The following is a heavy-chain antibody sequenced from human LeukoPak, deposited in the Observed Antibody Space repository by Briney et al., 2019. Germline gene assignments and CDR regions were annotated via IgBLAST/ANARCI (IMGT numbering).Heavy chain of an antibody. V-gene: IGHV4-34*01. CDR3: ARGSSWYGH. Sequence: SETLSLTCAVYGGSFSGYYWSWVRQPPGKGLEWIGEINHSGSTNYNPSLKSRVTISVDTSKNQFSLKLSSVTAADTAVYYCARGSSWYGHWGQGTLVTVSS. J-gene: IGHJ5*02. D-gene: IGHD6-13*01. CDR2: INHSGST. CDR1: GGSFSGYY.